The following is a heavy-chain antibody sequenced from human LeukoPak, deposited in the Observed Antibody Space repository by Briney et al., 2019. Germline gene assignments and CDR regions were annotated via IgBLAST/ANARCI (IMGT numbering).Heavy chain of an antibody. J-gene: IGHJ4*02. CDR3: ARSFDWPSARFDY. CDR2: IYYSGST. V-gene: IGHV4-59*01. Sequence: KVSETLSLTCTVSGGSISSYYWSWIRQPPGKGLEWIGYIYYSGSTNYNPSLKSRVTISVDTSKDQFSLKLSSVTAADTAVYYCARSFDWPSARFDYWGQGTLVTVSS. D-gene: IGHD3-9*01. CDR1: GGSISSYY.